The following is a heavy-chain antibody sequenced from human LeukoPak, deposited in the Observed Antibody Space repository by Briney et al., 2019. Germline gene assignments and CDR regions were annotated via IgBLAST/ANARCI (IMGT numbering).Heavy chain of an antibody. Sequence: GGSLRLSCAASGFTFSSYAMSWVRQAPGKGLEWLSAISGSGGSTYYADSVKGRFTISRDNSKNTPYLQMNSLRAEDTAVYYCAKEEGYSSGWYPGYYFDYWGQGTLVTVSS. CDR2: ISGSGGST. CDR1: GFTFSSYA. D-gene: IGHD6-19*01. CDR3: AKEEGYSSGWYPGYYFDY. J-gene: IGHJ4*02. V-gene: IGHV3-23*01.